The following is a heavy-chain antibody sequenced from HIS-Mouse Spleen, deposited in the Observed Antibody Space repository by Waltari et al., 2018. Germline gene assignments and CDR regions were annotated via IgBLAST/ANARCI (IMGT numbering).Heavy chain of an antibody. J-gene: IGHJ2*01. CDR1: GGSISSISYY. CDR2: IYYSGST. V-gene: IGHV4-39*07. CDR3: AREIPYSSSWYDWYFDL. D-gene: IGHD6-13*01. Sequence: QLQLQESGPGLVKPSETLSLTYTVSGGSISSISYYWGWIRQPPGKGLEWIGSIYYSGSTYYNPSLKSRVTISVDTSKNQFSLKLSSVTAADTAVYYCAREIPYSSSWYDWYFDLWGRGTLVTVSS.